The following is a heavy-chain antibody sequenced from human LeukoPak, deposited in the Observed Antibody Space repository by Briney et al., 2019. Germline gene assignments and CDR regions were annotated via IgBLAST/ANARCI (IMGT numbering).Heavy chain of an antibody. D-gene: IGHD5-12*01. V-gene: IGHV1-2*02. CDR3: ARGGMRGYSGYEGSP. CDR1: GYTFTGYY. CDR2: INPNSGGT. J-gene: IGHJ5*02. Sequence: VASVKVSCKASGYTFTGYYMHWVRQAPGQGLEWMGWINPNSGGTNYAQKFQGRVTMTRDTSISTAYMELSRLRSDDTAVYYCARGGMRGYSGYEGSPWGQGTLVTVSS.